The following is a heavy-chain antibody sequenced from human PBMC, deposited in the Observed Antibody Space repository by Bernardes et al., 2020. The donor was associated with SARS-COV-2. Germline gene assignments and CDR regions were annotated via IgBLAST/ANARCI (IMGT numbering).Heavy chain of an antibody. J-gene: IGHJ4*02. V-gene: IGHV4-34*01. D-gene: IGHD3-3*01. CDR3: ARTTPFRTIHD. Sequence: SETLSLTCAVHGGSLSGYSWSWIRQSPGQGLEWIGEINHNGVNNYNPSFNSRVTISVDMSRSQFSLRLSSVTAADTAVYYCARTTPFRTIHDWGQGTLVTVSS. CDR2: INHNGVN. CDR1: GGSLSGYS.